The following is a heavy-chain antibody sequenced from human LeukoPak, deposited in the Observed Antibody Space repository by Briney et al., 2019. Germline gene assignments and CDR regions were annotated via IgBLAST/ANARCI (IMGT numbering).Heavy chain of an antibody. Sequence: GGSLRFSCAASGFTFGSHNMQWVRQAPGKGLEWVALISYDGTNKYYADSVKGRFSISRDNSKNTLYLQMNSLRAEDMAVYYCVRDFFRQLQYYYGFDVWGQGTTVTVSS. CDR2: ISYDGTNK. CDR1: GFTFGSHN. V-gene: IGHV3-30-3*01. D-gene: IGHD2-2*01. CDR3: VRDFFRQLQYYYGFDV. J-gene: IGHJ6*02.